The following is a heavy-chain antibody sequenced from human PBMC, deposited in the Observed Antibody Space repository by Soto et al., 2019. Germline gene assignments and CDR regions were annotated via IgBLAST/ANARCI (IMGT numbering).Heavy chain of an antibody. Sequence: EVQLLESGGGLVQPGGSLRLSCAASGFTLSTYAMSWVRQAPGKGLEWVSGISGSGGSTYYADSVKGRFTISRDNSKNTLYLQMNSLRAEDTAVYYCAKAEWRWKFFDYWGQGTLVTVSS. CDR1: GFTLSTYA. V-gene: IGHV3-23*01. CDR2: ISGSGGST. J-gene: IGHJ4*02. CDR3: AKAEWRWKFFDY. D-gene: IGHD3-3*01.